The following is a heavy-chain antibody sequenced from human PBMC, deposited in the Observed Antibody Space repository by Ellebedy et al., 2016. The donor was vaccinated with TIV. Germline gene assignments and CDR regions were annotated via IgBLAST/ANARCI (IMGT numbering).Heavy chain of an antibody. CDR2: INAGNGNT. D-gene: IGHD1-26*01. CDR1: GYTFTSYA. Sequence: AASVKVSCKASGYTFTSYAMHWVRQAPGQRLEWMGWINAGNGNTKYSQKFQGRVTITRDTSASTAYMELSSLRSEDTAVYYCARGSLSEGAFDIWGQGTMVTVSS. J-gene: IGHJ3*02. CDR3: ARGSLSEGAFDI. V-gene: IGHV1-3*01.